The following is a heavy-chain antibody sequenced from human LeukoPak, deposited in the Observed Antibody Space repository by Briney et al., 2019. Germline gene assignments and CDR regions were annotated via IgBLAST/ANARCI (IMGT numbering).Heavy chain of an antibody. CDR3: SRGDWNDGGIDY. CDR2: IKSKTEGGTT. CDR1: GFTFSNAF. J-gene: IGHJ4*02. Sequence: GGSLRLSCAASGFTFSNAFMNWLRQAPGSGLEWVGRIKSKTEGGTTHYAAPVKGRFIISRDDSKNTLYLQMTSLKTEDTAVYFCSRGDWNDGGIDYWGQGTLVTVSS. V-gene: IGHV3-15*01. D-gene: IGHD1-1*01.